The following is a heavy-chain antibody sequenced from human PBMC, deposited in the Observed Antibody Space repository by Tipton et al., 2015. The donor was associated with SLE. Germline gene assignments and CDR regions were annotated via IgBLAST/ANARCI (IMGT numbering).Heavy chain of an antibody. CDR1: GYSFIGYY. CDR2: VNPKTGAT. J-gene: IGHJ6*03. Sequence: QLVQSGADVKKPGASVKVSCKASGYSFIGYYIHWVRQAPGQGLEWLEWVNPKTGATKYAQKSQGRVTMTSDTSISTASMELKRLISDDTAVYYCARASRVSGSYGGGMDVWGKGTTVTVSS. V-gene: IGHV1-2*02. D-gene: IGHD1-26*01. CDR3: ARASRVSGSYGGGMDV.